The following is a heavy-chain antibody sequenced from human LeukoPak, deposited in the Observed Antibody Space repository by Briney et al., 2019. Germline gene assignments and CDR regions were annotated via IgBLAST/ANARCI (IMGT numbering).Heavy chain of an antibody. J-gene: IGHJ4*02. Sequence: GGSLRLSCAASGFGLANNYMSWVRQAPGEGLEWVSLIDSESRTFYADSVKGRFTISGESSQSTLYLQMNSLRVEDTAVYYCARDGCSLTSCFENWGQGTLVTVSS. CDR2: IDSESRT. D-gene: IGHD2-2*01. CDR3: ARDGCSLTSCFEN. CDR1: GFGLANNY. V-gene: IGHV3-53*05.